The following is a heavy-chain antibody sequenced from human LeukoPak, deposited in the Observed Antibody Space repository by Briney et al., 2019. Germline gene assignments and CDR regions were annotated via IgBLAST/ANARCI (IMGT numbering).Heavy chain of an antibody. V-gene: IGHV4-59*08. J-gene: IGHJ3*02. Sequence: SETLSLTCTVSGGSISSSYWSWIRQPPGKGLEWIGYIYYSGSTNYNPSLKSRVTISVDTSKNQFSLKLSSVTAADTAVYYCARPMVRDHDAFDIWGQGTMVTVSS. CDR2: IYYSGST. CDR3: ARPMVRDHDAFDI. D-gene: IGHD3-10*01. CDR1: GGSISSSY.